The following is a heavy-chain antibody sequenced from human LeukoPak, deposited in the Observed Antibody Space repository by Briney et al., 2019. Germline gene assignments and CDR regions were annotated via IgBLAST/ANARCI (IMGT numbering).Heavy chain of an antibody. J-gene: IGHJ5*02. CDR3: AKDRVTFCGGDCYHNWFDP. D-gene: IGHD2-21*02. CDR1: GFTFSSYA. V-gene: IGHV3-23*01. Sequence: GGSLRLSCAASGFTFSSYAMSWVRQAPGKGLEWVSAISGSGGSTYYADSVKGRFTISRDNSKNTLYLQMNSLRAEDTAVYYCAKDRVTFCGGDCYHNWFDPWGQGTLVTVSS. CDR2: ISGSGGST.